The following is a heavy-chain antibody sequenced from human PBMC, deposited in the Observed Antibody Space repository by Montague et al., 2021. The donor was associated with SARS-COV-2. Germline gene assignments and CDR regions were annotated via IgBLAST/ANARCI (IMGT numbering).Heavy chain of an antibody. CDR3: AGENTVTTFGGPYYIDS. CDR2: IYDSGST. Sequence: SETLSLTCIVSGRSVRSYYWSWIRQPPGKGLEWIGYIYDSGSTNYNPSLKSRVTISVDTSKNQFSLKLSSVTAADTAVYYCAGENTVTTFGGPYYIDSWGQGTLVTVSA. J-gene: IGHJ4*02. CDR1: GRSVRSYY. D-gene: IGHD4-17*01. V-gene: IGHV4-59*02.